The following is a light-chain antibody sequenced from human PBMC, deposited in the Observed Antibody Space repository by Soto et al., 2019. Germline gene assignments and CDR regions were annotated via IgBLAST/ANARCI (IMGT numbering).Light chain of an antibody. CDR1: QTIDSW. Sequence: DIQMTQSPSTLSASLGDRLTITCRASQTIDSWLAWYQQRPGKPPNLLIYKASTLASGVPSRFSGSGSGTEFTLTINSLQPDDFATYFCQQYDKYSTFGHGTKVDIK. CDR3: QQYDKYST. J-gene: IGKJ1*01. V-gene: IGKV1-5*03. CDR2: KAS.